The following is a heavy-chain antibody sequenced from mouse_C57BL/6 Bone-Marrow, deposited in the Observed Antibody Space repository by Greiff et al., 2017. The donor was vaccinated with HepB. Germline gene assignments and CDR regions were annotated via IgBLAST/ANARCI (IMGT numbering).Heavy chain of an antibody. D-gene: IGHD3-2*02. Sequence: QVQLQQSGAELVRPGASVTLSCKASGYTFTDYEMHWVKQTPVHGLEWIGAIDPETGGTAYNQKFKGKAILTADKSSSTAYMELRSLTSEDSAVYYCTRQLRLLLFAYWGQGTLVTVSA. CDR3: TRQLRLLLFAY. J-gene: IGHJ3*01. CDR1: GYTFTDYE. V-gene: IGHV1-15*01. CDR2: IDPETGGT.